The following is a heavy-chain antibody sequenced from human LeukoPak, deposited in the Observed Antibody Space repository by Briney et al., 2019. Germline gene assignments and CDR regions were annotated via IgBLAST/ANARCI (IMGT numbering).Heavy chain of an antibody. CDR3: AKDRVFVVVPAYGMDV. CDR1: GFTFSSYA. J-gene: IGHJ6*02. D-gene: IGHD2-2*01. CDR2: ISYDGSNK. Sequence: GGSLRLSCAASGFTFSSYAMSWVRQAPGKGLEWVAVISYDGSNKYYADSVKGRFTISRDNSKNTLYLQMNSLRAEDTAVYYCAKDRVFVVVPAYGMDVWGQGTTVTVSS. V-gene: IGHV3-30*18.